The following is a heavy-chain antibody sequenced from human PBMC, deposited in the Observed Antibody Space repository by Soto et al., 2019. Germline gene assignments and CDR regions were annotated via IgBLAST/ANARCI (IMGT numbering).Heavy chain of an antibody. Sequence: QVQLVQSGAEVKKPGASVKVSCKASGYTFTSYYMHWVRQAPGQGLEWMGIINPSGGSTSYAQKFQASFTMTRDMSTSTVYMELSSLISEDTAVYYCATHSGDCDLGGRGPLVTVSS. D-gene: IGHD2-15*01. J-gene: IGHJ2*01. CDR1: GYTFTSYY. CDR2: INPSGGST. CDR3: ATHSGDCDL. V-gene: IGHV1-46*01.